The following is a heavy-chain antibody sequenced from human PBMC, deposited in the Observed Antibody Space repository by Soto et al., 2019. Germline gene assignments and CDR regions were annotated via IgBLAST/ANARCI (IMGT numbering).Heavy chain of an antibody. J-gene: IGHJ4*02. CDR3: AKVAQNDDSSGYYSVYFDY. CDR1: GFTFSSYA. CDR2: ISGSGGST. Sequence: GGSLRLSCAASGFTFSSYAMSWVRQAPGKGLEWVSAISGSGGSTYYADSVKGRFTISRDNSKNTLYLQMNSLRAEDTAVYYCAKVAQNDDSSGYYSVYFDYWGQGTLVTVS. V-gene: IGHV3-23*01. D-gene: IGHD3-22*01.